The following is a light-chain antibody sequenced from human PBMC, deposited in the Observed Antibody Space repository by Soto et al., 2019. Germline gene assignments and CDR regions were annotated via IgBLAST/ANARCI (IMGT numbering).Light chain of an antibody. CDR2: GAS. CDR3: HQHRLFPRYS. V-gene: IGKV3-20*01. Sequence: IVLTQSPGTLSLSPGARATLSCRASQSVDRNYLAWYQHKPGQAPRLLIYGASTRATCIPARVSGRGSGTDFMPTNSRPEQEDLSVYYCHQHRLFPRYSFGPGTNVAIK. CDR1: QSVDRNY. J-gene: IGKJ3*01.